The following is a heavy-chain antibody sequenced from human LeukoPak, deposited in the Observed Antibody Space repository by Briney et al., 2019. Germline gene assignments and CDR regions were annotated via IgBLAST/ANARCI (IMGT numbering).Heavy chain of an antibody. CDR2: IYPGDSDT. Sequence: GESLKISCKGSGYSFTSYWIGWVRQMPGKGLEWMGIIYPGDSDTRYSPSFQGQVTISADKSISTAYLQWSSLKASDTAMYYRARLPWFGELPPYFDYWGQGTLVTVSS. V-gene: IGHV5-51*01. CDR3: ARLPWFGELPPYFDY. J-gene: IGHJ4*02. D-gene: IGHD3-10*01. CDR1: GYSFTSYW.